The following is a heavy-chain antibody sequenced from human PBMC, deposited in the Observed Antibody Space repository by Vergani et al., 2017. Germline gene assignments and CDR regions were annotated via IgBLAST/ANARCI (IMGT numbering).Heavy chain of an antibody. CDR3: ARDVLRFPAGVFDP. CDR2: ISSSSSYI. D-gene: IGHD3-3*01. V-gene: IGHV3-21*01. Sequence: EVQLVESGGGLVKPGGSLRLSCAASGFTFSSYSMNWVRQAPGKGLEWVSSISSSSSYIYYADSVKSRFTISRDNAKNSLYLQMNSLRAGDTAVYYCARDVLRFPAGVFDPWGQGTLVTFSS. CDR1: GFTFSSYS. J-gene: IGHJ5*02.